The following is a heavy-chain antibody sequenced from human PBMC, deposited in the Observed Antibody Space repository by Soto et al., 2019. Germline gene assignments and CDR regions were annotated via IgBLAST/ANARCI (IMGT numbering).Heavy chain of an antibody. Sequence: GSLRLSCAASGFTVSSNYMSWVRQAPGKGLEWIGEINHSGSTNYNPSLKSRVTISVDTSKNQFSLKLSSVTAADTAVYYCARADGSGSYYAYYYYYMDVWGKGTTVTVSS. CDR3: ARADGSGSYYAYYYYYMDV. J-gene: IGHJ6*03. CDR2: INHSGST. D-gene: IGHD3-10*01. CDR1: GFTVSSNY. V-gene: IGHV4-34*01.